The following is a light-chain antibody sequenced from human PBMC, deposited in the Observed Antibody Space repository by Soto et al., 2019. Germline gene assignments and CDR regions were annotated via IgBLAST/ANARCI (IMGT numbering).Light chain of an antibody. CDR3: QQYNDLIT. CDR1: QDIRKN. CDR2: GVS. Sequence: DIQMTQSPSSLSASVGDRVTITCQASQDIRKNLNWYQQKPGKAPKLLIYGVSNLETGVPSRFSGSGSGTDFTLTFTSLQPEDISTYYCQQYNDLITFGGGTKVEIK. V-gene: IGKV1-33*01. J-gene: IGKJ4*01.